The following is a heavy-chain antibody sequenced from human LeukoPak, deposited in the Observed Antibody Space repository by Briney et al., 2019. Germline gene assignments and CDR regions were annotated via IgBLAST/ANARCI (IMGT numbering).Heavy chain of an antibody. Sequence: PGRSLRLSCAASGFTFDNYAMHWVRQAPGKGLEWVSGISWNSGSIGYADSVKGRFTISRDNAKNSLYLQMNSLRAEDTALYYCAKDTEAVAVSGYFDYWGQGTLVTVSS. J-gene: IGHJ4*02. CDR3: AKDTEAVAVSGYFDY. CDR1: GFTFDNYA. V-gene: IGHV3-9*01. D-gene: IGHD6-19*01. CDR2: ISWNSGSI.